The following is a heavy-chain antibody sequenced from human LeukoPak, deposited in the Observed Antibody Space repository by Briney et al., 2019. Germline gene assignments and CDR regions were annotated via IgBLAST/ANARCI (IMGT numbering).Heavy chain of an antibody. D-gene: IGHD5-24*01. J-gene: IGHJ4*02. CDR1: GYSISSGYY. V-gene: IGHV4-38-2*02. CDR2: IYHSGST. Sequence: KPSETLSLTCTVSGYSISSGYYWGWIRQPPGKGLEWIGSIYHSGSTYYNPSLKSRVTISVDTSKNQFSLKLSSVTAADTAVYYCARDREMVAETTLSLFDYWGQGTLVTVSS. CDR3: ARDREMVAETTLSLFDY.